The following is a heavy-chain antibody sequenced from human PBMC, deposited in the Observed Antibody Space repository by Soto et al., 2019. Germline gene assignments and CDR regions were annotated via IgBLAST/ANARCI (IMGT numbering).Heavy chain of an antibody. J-gene: IGHJ3*02. D-gene: IGHD6-13*01. V-gene: IGHV3-21*01. CDR3: ARLGSSDAFDI. Sequence: GGSLRLSCAASGFTFSSYSMNWVRQAPGKGLEWVSSISSSSSYIYYADSVKGRFTISRDDAKNSLYLQMNSLRAEDTAVYYCARLGSSDAFDIWGQGAMVTVS. CDR1: GFTFSSYS. CDR2: ISSSSSYI.